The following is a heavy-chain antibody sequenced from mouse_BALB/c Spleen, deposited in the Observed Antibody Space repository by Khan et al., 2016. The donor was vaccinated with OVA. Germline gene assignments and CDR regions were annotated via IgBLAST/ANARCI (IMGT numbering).Heavy chain of an antibody. CDR1: GFIFSDYG. J-gene: IGHJ4*01. V-gene: IGHV5-15*02. CDR3: ARSWAIDY. Sequence: EVELVESGGGLVQPGGSRKLSCAASGFIFSDYGMAWVRQAPGKGPEWVAFISNLAYSIYYAATVTGRSTISRENAKNTLYLEMSSLWSEDTAMYCCARSWAIDYWGQGTSVTVSS. CDR2: ISNLAYSI.